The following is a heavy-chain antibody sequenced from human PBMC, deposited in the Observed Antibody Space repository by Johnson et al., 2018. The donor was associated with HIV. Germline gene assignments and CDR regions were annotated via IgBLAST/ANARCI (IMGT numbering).Heavy chain of an antibody. CDR1: GFTFSSYW. Sequence: VQLVESGGGLVQPGGSLRLSCAASGFTFSSYWMHWVRQAPGKGLVWVSRINSDGSSTSYADSVKGRFTISRDNSKNSLYLQMNSLRAEDTAVYYCAREIIAAADDIWGQGTMVTVSS. D-gene: IGHD6-13*01. CDR3: AREIIAAADDI. J-gene: IGHJ3*02. CDR2: INSDGSST. V-gene: IGHV3-74*01.